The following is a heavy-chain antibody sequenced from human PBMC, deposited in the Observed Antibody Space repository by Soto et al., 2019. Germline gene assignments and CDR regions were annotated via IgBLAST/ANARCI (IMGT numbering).Heavy chain of an antibody. CDR1: GYTFTSYG. CDR3: ARGDIAAAVR. J-gene: IGHJ4*02. V-gene: IGHV1-8*02. D-gene: IGHD6-13*01. CDR2: MNPNSGNT. Sequence: GASVKVSCKASGYTFTSYGISWVRQAPGQGLEWMGWMNPNSGNTSYAQKFQGRVTMTRNTSISTAYMELSSLRSEDTAVYYCARGDIAAAVRWGQGTLVTVSS.